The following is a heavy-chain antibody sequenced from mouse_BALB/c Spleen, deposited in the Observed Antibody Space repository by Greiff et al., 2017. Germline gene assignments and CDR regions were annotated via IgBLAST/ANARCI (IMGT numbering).Heavy chain of an antibody. V-gene: IGHV14-3*02. J-gene: IGHJ2*01. CDR1: GFNIKDTY. CDR2: IDPANGNT. CDR3: ARTTRLREGEYFDY. Sequence: DVQLQESGAELVKPGASVKLSCTASGFNIKDTYMHWVKQRPEQGLEWIGRIDPANGNTKYDPKFQGKATITADTSSNTAYLQLSSLTSEDTAVYYCARTTRLREGEYFDYWGQGTTLTVSS. D-gene: IGHD2-2*01.